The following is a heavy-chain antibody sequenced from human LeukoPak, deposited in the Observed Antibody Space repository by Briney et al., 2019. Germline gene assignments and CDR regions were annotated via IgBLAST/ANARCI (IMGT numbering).Heavy chain of an antibody. CDR1: GGSISSYY. J-gene: IGHJ5*02. V-gene: IGHV4-59*12. CDR3: ARDGGKGRYNWFDP. Sequence: SETLSLTCTVSGGSISSYYWSWIRQPPGKGLEWIGYIYYSGSTNYNPSLKSRVTISVDRSKNQFSLKLSSVTAADTAVYYCARDGGKGRYNWFDPWGQGTLVTVSS. CDR2: IYYSGST. D-gene: IGHD3-16*01.